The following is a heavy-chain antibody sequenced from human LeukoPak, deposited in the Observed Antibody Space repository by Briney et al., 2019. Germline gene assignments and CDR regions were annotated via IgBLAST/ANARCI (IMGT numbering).Heavy chain of an antibody. CDR3: ARAGIFGVAQGYYYGMDV. V-gene: IGHV4-4*07. CDR1: GGSISSYY. J-gene: IGHJ6*02. D-gene: IGHD3-3*01. CDR2: IYTSGST. Sequence: SETLSLTCTVSGGSISSYYWSWIRQPAGKGLEWIGRIYTSGSTNYNPSLKSRVTISVDTSKNQFSLKLSSVTAADTAVYYCARAGIFGVAQGYYYGMDVWGQGTTVTVSS.